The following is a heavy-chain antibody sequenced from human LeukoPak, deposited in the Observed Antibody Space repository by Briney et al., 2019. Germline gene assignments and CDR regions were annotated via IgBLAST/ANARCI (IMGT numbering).Heavy chain of an antibody. V-gene: IGHV1-2*02. CDR2: INPNTGGT. D-gene: IGHD3-10*01. J-gene: IGHJ3*01. Sequence: ASVKVSRKTSGYIFTGYYTHWVRQAPGQGLEWMGWINPNTGGTNYAQDFQGRVTMTRDTYVSTAYMDLRSLKSDDTAVYFCARERESGRSDAFDFWGQGTMVTVSS. CDR1: GYIFTGYY. CDR3: ARERESGRSDAFDF.